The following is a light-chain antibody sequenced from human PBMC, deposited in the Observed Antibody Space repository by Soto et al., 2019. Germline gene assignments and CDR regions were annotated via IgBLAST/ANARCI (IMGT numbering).Light chain of an antibody. Sequence: DIQITQSPSTLSASVGDRVTITCRASQTISSWLAWYQQKPGKAPKLLLYDASTLQSGVPSRFSGSGAGTDFTLTISRLHPDDFATYYCQQYNTYPWTFGQGTKVDIK. J-gene: IGKJ1*01. CDR3: QQYNTYPWT. CDR2: DAS. CDR1: QTISSW. V-gene: IGKV1-5*01.